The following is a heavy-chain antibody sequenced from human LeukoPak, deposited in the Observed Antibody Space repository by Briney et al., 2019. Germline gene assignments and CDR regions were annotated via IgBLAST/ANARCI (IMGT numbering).Heavy chain of an antibody. CDR3: ARGRPTYYYDITAYYPGDY. D-gene: IGHD3-22*01. J-gene: IGHJ4*01. CDR1: GYTFSNYS. CDR2: ISAYNGNT. V-gene: IGHV1-18*01. Sequence: GASVKVSCKASGYTFSNYSISWVRQAPGQGLEWLGWISAYNGNTKYPQKFLGRVTMTTDTSTTTAYMDLRNLRSDDTAIYYCARGRPTYYYDITAYYPGDYWGHGTLSPSPQ.